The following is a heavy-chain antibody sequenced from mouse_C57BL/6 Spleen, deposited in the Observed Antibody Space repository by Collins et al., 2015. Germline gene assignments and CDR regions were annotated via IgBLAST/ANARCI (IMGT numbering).Heavy chain of an antibody. CDR3: ARRYGNYPYTMDY. D-gene: IGHD2-1*01. V-gene: IGHV9-2-1*01. Sequence: QIQLVQSGPELKKPGETVKISCKPSGYTFTDFSIHWVRQAPGKGLKWMGWINTETGEPTYADDFKGRFAFSLETSASTAYLQINNLKNEDTATYFCARRYGNYPYTMDYWGQGTSVTISS. CDR1: GYTFTDFS. J-gene: IGHJ4*01. CDR2: INTETGEP.